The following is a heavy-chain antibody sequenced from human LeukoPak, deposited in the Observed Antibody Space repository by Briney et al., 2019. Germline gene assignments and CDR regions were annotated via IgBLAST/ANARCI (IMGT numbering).Heavy chain of an antibody. CDR3: ARDGIGWELLY. J-gene: IGHJ4*02. Sequence: GGSLRLSCAASGFTFSSYSMNWVRQAPGKGLEWVSYISSSSSTIYYADSVKGRFTISRDNAKNSLYLQMNSLRAEDTAVYYCARDGIGWELLYWGQGTLVTVSS. CDR2: ISSSSSTI. V-gene: IGHV3-48*01. D-gene: IGHD1-26*01. CDR1: GFTFSSYS.